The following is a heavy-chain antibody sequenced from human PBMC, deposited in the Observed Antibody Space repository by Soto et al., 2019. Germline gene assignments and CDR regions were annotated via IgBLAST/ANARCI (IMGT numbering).Heavy chain of an antibody. CDR3: ATEKVATQIPNSRTLNFDY. Sequence: GGSLRLSCAASGFTFSSYAMHWVRQAPGKGLEWVAVISYDGSNKYYADSVKGRFTISRDNSKNTLYLQMNSLGAEDTAVYYCATEKVATQIPNSRTLNFDYWGQGTLVTVSS. V-gene: IGHV3-30-3*01. CDR2: ISYDGSNK. J-gene: IGHJ4*02. D-gene: IGHD5-12*01. CDR1: GFTFSSYA.